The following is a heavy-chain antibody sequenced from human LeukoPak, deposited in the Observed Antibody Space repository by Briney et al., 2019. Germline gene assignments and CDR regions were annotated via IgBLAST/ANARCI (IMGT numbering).Heavy chain of an antibody. D-gene: IGHD1-26*01. J-gene: IGHJ3*02. CDR3: ASGVNSGSYGDAFDI. CDR1: GFTLSSHW. Sequence: GGSLRLSCVASGFTLSSHWMSWVRQAPGKGLEWVANIKQDGSEKYYVDSVKGRFTISRDNAKNSLYLQMNSLRAEDTAVYYCASGVNSGSYGDAFDIWGQGTMVTVSS. V-gene: IGHV3-7*01. CDR2: IKQDGSEK.